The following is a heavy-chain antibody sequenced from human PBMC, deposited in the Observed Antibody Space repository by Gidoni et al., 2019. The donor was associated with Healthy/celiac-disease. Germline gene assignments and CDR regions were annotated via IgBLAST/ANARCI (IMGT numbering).Heavy chain of an antibody. CDR1: GFTFSRYS. V-gene: IGHV3-48*02. D-gene: IGHD3-10*01. CDR3: ARDYVGLWFGESLYYFDY. J-gene: IGHJ4*02. Sequence: EVQLVEYGGGLVQPGGSLRLSCADSGFTFSRYSMNWVRRAPGKGLEWVSYISSSSSTIYYADSVKGRFTISRDNAKNSLYLQMNSLRDEDTAVYYCARDYVGLWFGESLYYFDYWGQGTLVTVSS. CDR2: ISSSSSTI.